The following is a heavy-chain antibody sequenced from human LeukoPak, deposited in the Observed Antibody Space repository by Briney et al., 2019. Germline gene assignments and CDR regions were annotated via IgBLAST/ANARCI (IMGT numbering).Heavy chain of an antibody. CDR3: AKAFSFYYDSSGYNY. Sequence: GGSLRLSCAASGFTFSSYWMSWVRQAPGKGLEWVSAISGSGGSTYYADSVKGRFTISRDNSKNTLYLQMNSLRAEDTAVYYCAKAFSFYYDSSGYNYWGQGTLVTVSS. D-gene: IGHD3-22*01. CDR1: GFTFSSYW. CDR2: ISGSGGST. J-gene: IGHJ4*02. V-gene: IGHV3-23*01.